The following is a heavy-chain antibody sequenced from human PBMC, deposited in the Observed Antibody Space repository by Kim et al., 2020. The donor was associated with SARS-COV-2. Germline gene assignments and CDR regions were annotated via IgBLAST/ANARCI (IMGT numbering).Heavy chain of an antibody. CDR3: ARGSRFDY. J-gene: IGHJ4*02. V-gene: IGHV3-21*01. CDR2: ISSSSSYT. Sequence: GGSLRLSCAASGFTFSSYSMNWVRQAPGKGLEWVSSISSSSSYTYYADSVKGRFTISRDNAKNSLYLQMNSLRAEDTAVYYCARGSRFDYWGQGTLVTVSS. CDR1: GFTFSSYS.